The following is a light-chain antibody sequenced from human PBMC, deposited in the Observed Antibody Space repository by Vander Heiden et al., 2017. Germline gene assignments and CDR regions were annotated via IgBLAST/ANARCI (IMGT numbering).Light chain of an antibody. V-gene: IGLV1-44*01. CDR2: SNN. CDR1: SSNIGNNP. Sequence: QSVLTQPPSASATPGTGVTISCSGSSSNIGNNPVNWYQQLPGTAPKLLIYSNNQRPSGVPDRFSGSKSGTSASLAISGLQSEDEADYYCAAWDDSLNGWVFGGGTKLTVL. J-gene: IGLJ3*02. CDR3: AAWDDSLNGWV.